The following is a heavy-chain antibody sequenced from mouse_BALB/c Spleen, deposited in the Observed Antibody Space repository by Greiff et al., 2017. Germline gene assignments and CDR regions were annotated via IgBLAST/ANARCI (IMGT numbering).Heavy chain of an antibody. CDR1: GFTFSDYY. V-gene: IGHV5-4*02. CDR2: ISDGGSYT. J-gene: IGHJ4*01. CDR3: ARVHYAMDY. Sequence: DVKLVESGGGLVKPGGSLKLSCAASGFTFSDYYMYWVRQTPEKRLEWVATISDGGSYTYYPDSVKGRFTISRDNAKNNLYLQMSSLKSEDTAMYYCARVHYAMDYWGQGTSVTVSS.